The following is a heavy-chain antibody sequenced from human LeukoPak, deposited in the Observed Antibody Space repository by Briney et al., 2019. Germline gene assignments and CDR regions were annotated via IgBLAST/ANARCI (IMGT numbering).Heavy chain of an antibody. CDR3: ARVEAYGSGSS. CDR2: IYHSGST. CDR1: GGSISSGGYY. Sequence: SETLSLTCTVSGGSISSGGYYWSWIRQPPGKGLEWIGYIYHSGSTYYNPSLKSRVTISVDKSKNQFSLKLSSVTAADTAVYYCARVEAYGSGSSWGQGTLVTVSS. J-gene: IGHJ4*02. V-gene: IGHV4-30-2*01. D-gene: IGHD3-10*01.